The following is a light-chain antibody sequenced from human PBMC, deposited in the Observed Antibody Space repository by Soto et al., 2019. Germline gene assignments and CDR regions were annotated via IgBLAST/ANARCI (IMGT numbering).Light chain of an antibody. CDR3: QQSYSTPYT. V-gene: IGKV1-39*01. CDR1: QSISSY. Sequence: DIQMTQSPSSLSASVGDRVTITCRASQSISSYLNWNQQKPGKAPKLLIYAAVSLQSGVPSRFSGSGSGTDFTLTTSSLQPEDFATYYCQQSYSTPYTFGQGTKLEIK. J-gene: IGKJ2*01. CDR2: AAV.